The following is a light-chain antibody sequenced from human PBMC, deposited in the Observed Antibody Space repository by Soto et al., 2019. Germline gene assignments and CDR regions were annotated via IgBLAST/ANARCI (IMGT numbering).Light chain of an antibody. Sequence: DIQMTQSPSSLSASVGDRVTITCRASQSISSYLNWYQQKPGKAPKLLIYAASSLQSGVPSRFSGSGSGTDFTLTISSLQPEDFATDYCQQRYSTPQTFGQGTKLEIK. CDR3: QQRYSTPQT. CDR1: QSISSY. V-gene: IGKV1-39*01. CDR2: AAS. J-gene: IGKJ2*01.